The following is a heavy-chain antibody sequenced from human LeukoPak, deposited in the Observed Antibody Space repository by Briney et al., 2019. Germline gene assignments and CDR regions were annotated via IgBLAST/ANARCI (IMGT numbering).Heavy chain of an antibody. V-gene: IGHV3-33*01. CDR3: VRERSSGGDPYYFDF. D-gene: IGHD2-21*02. J-gene: IGHJ4*02. CDR2: IWYDGSNK. Sequence: GGSLRLSCAASGFTFSSYGMHWVRQAPGKGLEWVAVIWYDGSNKYYADSVKGRFTMSRDDSRNTMSLQMNSLRVEDTAVYYCVRERSSGGDPYYFDFWGQGTLVTVSS. CDR1: GFTFSSYG.